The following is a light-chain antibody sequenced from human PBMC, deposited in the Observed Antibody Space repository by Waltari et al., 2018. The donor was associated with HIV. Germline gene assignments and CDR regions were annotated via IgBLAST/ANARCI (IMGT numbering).Light chain of an antibody. CDR2: EVS. Sequence: QSALTPPASVSGSPGQSSTISCTRTSSYVGGYNIVSWYQQHPGKAPKLMIYEVSKRPSGVSNRFSGSKSGNTASLTISGLQAEDEADYYCCAYAGSTTYVIFGGGTKLTVL. CDR1: SSYVGGYNI. CDR3: CAYAGSTTYVI. V-gene: IGLV2-23*02. J-gene: IGLJ2*01.